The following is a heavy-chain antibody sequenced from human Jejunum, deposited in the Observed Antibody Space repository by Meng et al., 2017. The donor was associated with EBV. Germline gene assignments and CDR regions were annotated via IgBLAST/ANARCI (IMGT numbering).Heavy chain of an antibody. D-gene: IGHD2/OR15-2a*01. Sequence: QGQVKASGPGLVQPSGTLSLTCTVSGGSINNKNWWHWVRQAPGKGLEWIGEIDHTGTTHYNPSLKSRVTISLGTSMNQFSLELTSPTPADTAVYYCARDSQYLARGYFDYWGQGALVTVSS. CDR2: IDHTGTT. J-gene: IGHJ4*02. V-gene: IGHV4-4*02. CDR3: ARDSQYLARGYFDY. CDR1: GGSINNKNW.